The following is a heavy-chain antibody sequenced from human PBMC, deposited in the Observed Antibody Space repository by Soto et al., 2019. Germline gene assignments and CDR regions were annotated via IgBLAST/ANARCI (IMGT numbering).Heavy chain of an antibody. Sequence: QLQLQESGPGLVKPSETLSLTCTVSGGSISSSSYFWGWIRQPPGKGLEWIGTIYYSGSTYHNPSLKSRVTISVVTSKNQFSLRLNSVTAADTAVYYCARILRCYGGSCNARSLPYFDYWGQGTLVTVSS. J-gene: IGHJ4*02. CDR3: ARILRCYGGSCNARSLPYFDY. CDR2: IYYSGST. D-gene: IGHD2-15*01. CDR1: GGSISSSSYF. V-gene: IGHV4-39*01.